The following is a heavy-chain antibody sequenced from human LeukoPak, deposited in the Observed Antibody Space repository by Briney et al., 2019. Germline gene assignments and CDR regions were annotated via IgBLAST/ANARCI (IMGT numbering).Heavy chain of an antibody. V-gene: IGHV4-59*01. CDR3: ARVITVRGVIFDY. J-gene: IGHJ4*02. Sequence: SETLSLTCTVSGGSFSTYYWSWIRQPPGKGLEWIGYIYYSGSTNYNPSLKSRATISVDTSKNQFSLTLNSVTAADTAVYYCARVITVRGVIFDYWGQGTLVTVSS. D-gene: IGHD3-16*01. CDR1: GGSFSTYY. CDR2: IYYSGST.